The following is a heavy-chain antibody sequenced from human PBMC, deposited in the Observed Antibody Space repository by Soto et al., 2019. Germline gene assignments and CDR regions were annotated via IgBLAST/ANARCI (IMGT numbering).Heavy chain of an antibody. CDR2: IWYDGSNK. Sequence: GGSLRLSCAESGFTFSSYGMHWVRQAPGKGLEWVAVIWYDGSNKYYADSVKGRFTISRDNSKNTLYLQMNSLRAEDTAVYYCARDRQWLVRFYFDFWGQGTLVTVSS. CDR3: ARDRQWLVRFYFDF. CDR1: GFTFSSYG. J-gene: IGHJ4*02. D-gene: IGHD6-19*01. V-gene: IGHV3-33*01.